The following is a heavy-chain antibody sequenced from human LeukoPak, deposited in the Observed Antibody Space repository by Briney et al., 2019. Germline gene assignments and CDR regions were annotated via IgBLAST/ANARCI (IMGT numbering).Heavy chain of an antibody. D-gene: IGHD6-19*01. J-gene: IGHJ4*02. CDR2: VYYSGST. CDR1: GGSISSYY. CDR3: ARDPGGSGWYRDTDY. Sequence: PSETLSLTCTVSGGSISSYYWSWIRQPPGKGLEWIGYVYYSGSTNYNPSLKSRVTISVDTSKNQFSLKLSSVTAADTAVYYCARDPGGSGWYRDTDYWGQGTLVTVSS. V-gene: IGHV4-59*12.